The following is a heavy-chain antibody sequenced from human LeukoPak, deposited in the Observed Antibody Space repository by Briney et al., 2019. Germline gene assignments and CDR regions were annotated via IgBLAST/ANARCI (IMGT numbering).Heavy chain of an antibody. CDR1: GGSIRSSSYY. D-gene: IGHD3-22*01. Sequence: SETLSLTGTVSGGSIRSSSYYWGWIRQPPGKGLEWIGSIYYSGSTYYSPSLKSRVTISVDTSKNQFSLKLSSVTAADTAVYYCAGYDSSGYYYDAFDIWGQGTMVTVSS. CDR2: IYYSGST. J-gene: IGHJ3*02. CDR3: AGYDSSGYYYDAFDI. V-gene: IGHV4-39*01.